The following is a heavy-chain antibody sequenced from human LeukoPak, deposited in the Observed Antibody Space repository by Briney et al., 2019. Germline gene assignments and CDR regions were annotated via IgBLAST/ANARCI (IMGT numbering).Heavy chain of an antibody. CDR3: ARGPYYSDV. J-gene: IGHJ6*03. Sequence: SVKASCKASGYTFTSYHMHCVRQSPGQPLKWMGIINPSGSSTSYAPKYHGRVTMARDTSTRTVHMELSSLRSEDTAVYYCARGPYYSDVWGKGTTVIVSS. CDR1: GYTFTSYH. CDR2: INPSGSST. V-gene: IGHV1-46*01.